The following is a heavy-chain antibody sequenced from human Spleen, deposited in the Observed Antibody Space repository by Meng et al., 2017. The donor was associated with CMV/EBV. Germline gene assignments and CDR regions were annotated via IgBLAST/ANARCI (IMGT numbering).Heavy chain of an antibody. CDR3: ARDPVIAAAGTFGFEFDY. Sequence: SVKVSCKASGYTFTGYYMHWLRQAPGQGLEWMGGIMPIYDVVNYEQKFQGRVTITADKSTSTAYMELSSLRSEDTAVYYCARDPVIAAAGTFGFEFDYWGQGTLVTVSS. D-gene: IGHD6-13*01. CDR2: IMPIYDVV. V-gene: IGHV1-69*10. J-gene: IGHJ4*02. CDR1: GYTFTGYY.